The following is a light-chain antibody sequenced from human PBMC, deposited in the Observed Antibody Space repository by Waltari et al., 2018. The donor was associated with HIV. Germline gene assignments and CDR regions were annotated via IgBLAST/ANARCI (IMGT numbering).Light chain of an antibody. V-gene: IGKV1-39*01. J-gene: IGKJ2*01. CDR3: QQTDSTPYT. CDR2: AAS. CDR1: QGVSSY. Sequence: IQKTQSPSSLSAPVGDRVTITCRPSQGVSSYLNWYQQKPGKAPNLLIYAASRLQSGVPSRFSGSGSGTDFTLTISSLQPEDFATYYCQQTDSTPYTFGQGTKVEIK.